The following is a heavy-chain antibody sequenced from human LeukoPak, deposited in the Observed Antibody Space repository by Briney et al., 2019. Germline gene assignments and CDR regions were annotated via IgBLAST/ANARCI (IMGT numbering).Heavy chain of an antibody. CDR1: GGSISSYY. D-gene: IGHD4-11*01. J-gene: IGHJ4*02. V-gene: IGHV4-39*01. CDR3: ARLILGMTTVTTGGY. CDR2: IYYSGST. Sequence: SETLSLTCTVSGGSISSYYWGWIRQPPGKGLEWIGSIYYSGSTYYNPSLKSRVTISVDTSKNQFSLKLSSVTAADTAVYYCARLILGMTTVTTGGYWGQGTLVTVSS.